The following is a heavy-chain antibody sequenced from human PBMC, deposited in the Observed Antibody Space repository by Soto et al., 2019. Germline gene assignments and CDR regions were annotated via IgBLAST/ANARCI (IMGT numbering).Heavy chain of an antibody. J-gene: IGHJ4*02. CDR3: AKDHLPSTVTKTGY. V-gene: IGHV3-30*18. CDR2: MSYDGNNK. CDR1: GFTFSAYG. Sequence: QVQLVESGGGVVQPGRSLRLSCAASGFTFSAYGMHWVRQAPGKGLEWVAVMSYDGNNKYYVDSVKGRFTISRDNSKNTMFLQMNSLRAADTAVYYCAKDHLPSTVTKTGYWGQGTMVTVSS. D-gene: IGHD4-17*01.